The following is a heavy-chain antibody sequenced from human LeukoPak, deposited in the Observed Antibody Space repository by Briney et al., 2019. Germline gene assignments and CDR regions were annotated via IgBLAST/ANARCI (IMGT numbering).Heavy chain of an antibody. CDR2: ISAYNGNT. CDR1: GYTFTSYG. J-gene: IGHJ3*02. CDR3: ARDAVPDDAFDI. V-gene: IGHV1-18*01. Sequence: ASVKVSCKASGYTFTSYGISWVRQAPGQGLEWMGWISAYNGNTNYAQKLQGRDTMTTDTSTSTAYMELRSLRSDDTAVYYCARDAVPDDAFDIWGQGTMVTVSS.